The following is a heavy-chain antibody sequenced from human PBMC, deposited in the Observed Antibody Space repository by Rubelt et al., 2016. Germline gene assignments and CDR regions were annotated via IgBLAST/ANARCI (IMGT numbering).Heavy chain of an antibody. CDR3: AREGVWAAPFDY. D-gene: IGHD3-16*01. CDR2: IYYSGST. V-gene: IGHV4-39*07. J-gene: IGHJ4*02. CDR1: GGSISSSSYY. Sequence: QLQLQESGPGLVKPSETLSLTCTVSGGSISSSSYYWGWIRQPPGKGLEWIGSIYYSGSTYYNPSLKSRVTISVDTSKNQFSLKLSSVTAADTAVYYCAREGVWAAPFDYWGQGTLVTVSS.